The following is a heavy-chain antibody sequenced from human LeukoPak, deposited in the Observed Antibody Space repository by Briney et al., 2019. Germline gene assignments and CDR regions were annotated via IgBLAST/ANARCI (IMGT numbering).Heavy chain of an antibody. J-gene: IGHJ5*02. CDR1: GFTFSSYS. Sequence: GGSLRLSCAASGFTFSSYSMNWVRQAPGRGLEWVSYISSSSSTIYYADSVKGRFTISRDNAKNSLYLQMNSLRAEDTAVYYCARITVTTPNWFDPWGQGTLVTVSS. CDR3: ARITVTTPNWFDP. CDR2: ISSSSSTI. D-gene: IGHD4-17*01. V-gene: IGHV3-48*01.